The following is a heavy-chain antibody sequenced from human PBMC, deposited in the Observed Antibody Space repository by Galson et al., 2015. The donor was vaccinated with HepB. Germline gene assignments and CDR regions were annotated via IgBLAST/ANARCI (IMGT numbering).Heavy chain of an antibody. V-gene: IGHV3-11*05. D-gene: IGHD6-19*01. CDR3: ARGESSGWYFGSVDY. J-gene: IGHJ4*02. Sequence: SLRLSCAASGFTFSDYYMSWIRQAPGKGLEWVSYISSSSSYTNYADSVKGRFTISRDNAKNSLYLQMNSLRAEDTAVYYCARGESSGWYFGSVDYWGQGALVTVSS. CDR2: ISSSSSYT. CDR1: GFTFSDYY.